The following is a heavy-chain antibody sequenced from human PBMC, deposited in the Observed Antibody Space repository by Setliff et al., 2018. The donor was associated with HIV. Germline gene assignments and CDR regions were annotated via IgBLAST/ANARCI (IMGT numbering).Heavy chain of an antibody. D-gene: IGHD5-18*01. CDR2: INHSGST. Sequence: SETLSLTCAVYVESFSGFYWSWIRQPPGKGLEWIGEINHSGSTNYNPSLKTRVTIMVDTSKNQFSLKLGSVTAADTAVYYCAREWSYGAFDTFDVWGQGTMVTVSS. J-gene: IGHJ3*01. V-gene: IGHV4-34*01. CDR1: VESFSGFY. CDR3: AREWSYGAFDTFDV.